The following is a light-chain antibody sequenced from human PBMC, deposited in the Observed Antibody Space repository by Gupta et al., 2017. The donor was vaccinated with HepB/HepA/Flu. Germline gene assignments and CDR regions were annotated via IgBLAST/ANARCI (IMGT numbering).Light chain of an antibody. Sequence: EIVITQSPATLSVSPGERATLSCRASQSVSSNLAWYQQKPGQAPRLLIYGASTRATGIPARVSGSGSGTEFTRTISSLQSEDFAVYYCQHLGKTFGQGTKVEIK. J-gene: IGKJ1*01. CDR3: QHLGKT. CDR1: QSVSSN. V-gene: IGKV3-15*01. CDR2: GAS.